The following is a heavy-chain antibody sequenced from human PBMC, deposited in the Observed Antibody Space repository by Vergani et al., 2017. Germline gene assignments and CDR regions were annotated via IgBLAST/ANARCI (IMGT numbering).Heavy chain of an antibody. D-gene: IGHD3-10*01. V-gene: IGHV3-53*01. Sequence: EVQLVESGGGLIQPGGSLRLSCAASGFTVSSNYMSWVRQAPGKGLEWVSVIYSGGSTYYADSVKGRFTISRDNSKNKLYLQMNSLRSEDTAVYYCARDGCAGSSHMDVWGKGTTVTVSS. J-gene: IGHJ6*03. CDR3: ARDGCAGSSHMDV. CDR2: IYSGGST. CDR1: GFTVSSNY.